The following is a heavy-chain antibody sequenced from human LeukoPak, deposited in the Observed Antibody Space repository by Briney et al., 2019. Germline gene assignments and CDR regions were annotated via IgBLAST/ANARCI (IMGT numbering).Heavy chain of an antibody. D-gene: IGHD1-26*01. CDR2: INPNTGGT. CDR1: GYTFTGYY. J-gene: IGHJ3*02. Sequence: ASVKVSCKASGYTFTGYYVHWVRQAPGQGLEWMGWINPNTGGTNYAQKFQGRVTMTRDTSISTVYMELSRLRSDDTAVYYCARDRSVVGANDAFDIWGQGTMVTVSS. CDR3: ARDRSVVGANDAFDI. V-gene: IGHV1-2*02.